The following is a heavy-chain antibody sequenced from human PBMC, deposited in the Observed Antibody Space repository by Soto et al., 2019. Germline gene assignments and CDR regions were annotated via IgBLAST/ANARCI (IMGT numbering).Heavy chain of an antibody. V-gene: IGHV3-30*18. CDR1: GFTFSSYG. Sequence: GGSLRLSCAASGFTFSSYGMHWVRQAPGKGLEWVAVISYDGSNKYYADSVKGRFTISRDNSKNTLYLQMNSLRAEDTAVYYCAKVRGYSSGWSSPDYWGQGTLVTVSS. D-gene: IGHD6-19*01. J-gene: IGHJ4*02. CDR2: ISYDGSNK. CDR3: AKVRGYSSGWSSPDY.